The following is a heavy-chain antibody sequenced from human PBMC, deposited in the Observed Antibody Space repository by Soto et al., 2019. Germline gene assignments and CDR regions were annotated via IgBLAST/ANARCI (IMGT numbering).Heavy chain of an antibody. CDR1: GGSIGSGDYY. CDR2: IYSTGNT. D-gene: IGHD2-15*01. J-gene: IGHJ4*02. V-gene: IGHV4-30-4*01. Sequence: QVQLKEAGPGLVKPSQTLSLTCSVSGGSIGSGDYYWSWVRQSPGKGLEWIGYIYSTGNTYYNPSIGSRVTFSVETPQKQLSLRRSDGTVADTAVYYWARDSRRRADIGTRPLYYFDYWGQGTLVTVSS. CDR3: ARDSRRRADIGTRPLYYFDY.